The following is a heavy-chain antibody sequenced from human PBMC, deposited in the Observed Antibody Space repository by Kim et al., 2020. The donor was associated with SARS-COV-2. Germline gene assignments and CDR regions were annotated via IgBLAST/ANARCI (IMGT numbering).Heavy chain of an antibody. CDR1: GGSIGTGGKF. D-gene: IGHD2-2*01. CDR3: ARGQRLDY. Sequence: SETLSLTCSVSGGSIGTGGKFWTWIRQHPAKGLEWIGYISYSGNPHYRPSLRSRVSISLQTSENQFSLTLTSVTAADTAVYYCARGQRLDYWGQGILVTVSS. J-gene: IGHJ4*02. V-gene: IGHV4-31*03. CDR2: ISYSGNP.